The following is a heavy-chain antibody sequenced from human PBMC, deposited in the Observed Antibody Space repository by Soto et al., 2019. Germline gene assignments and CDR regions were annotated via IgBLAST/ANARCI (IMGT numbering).Heavy chain of an antibody. V-gene: IGHV3-21*01. CDR3: ATQDAFDI. J-gene: IGHJ3*02. CDR1: GFTFSSYS. CDR2: ISSSSSYI. Sequence: EVQLVESGGGLVKPGGSLRLSCAASGFTFSSYSMNWVRQAPGKGLEWVSSISSSSSYIYYADSVKGRFTISSDNAKNSLYLQKNSLRAEDTAVYYCATQDAFDIWGQGTMVTVSS.